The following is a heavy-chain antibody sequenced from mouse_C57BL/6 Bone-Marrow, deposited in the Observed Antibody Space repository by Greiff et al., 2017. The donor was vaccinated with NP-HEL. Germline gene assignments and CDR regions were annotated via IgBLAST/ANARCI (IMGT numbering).Heavy chain of an antibody. CDR1: GYAFTNYL. V-gene: IGHV1-54*01. D-gene: IGHD2-4*01. J-gene: IGHJ3*01. CDR2: INPGSGGT. CDR3: ARGGIYYDYAWFAY. Sequence: QVQLQQSGAELVRPGTSAKVSCKASGYAFTNYLIEWVKQRPGQGLEWIGVINPGSGGTNYNEKFKGKATLTADKSSSTAYMQLSSLTSEDSAVYFCARGGIYYDYAWFAYWGQGTLVTVSA.